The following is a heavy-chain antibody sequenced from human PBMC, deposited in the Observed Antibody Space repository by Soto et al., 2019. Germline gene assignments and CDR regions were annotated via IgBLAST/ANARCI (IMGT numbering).Heavy chain of an antibody. J-gene: IGHJ4*02. D-gene: IGHD6-13*01. CDR2: IIPILGIA. Sequence: QVQLVQSGAEVKKPGSSVKVSCKASGGTFSSYTISWVRQAPGQGLEWMGRIIPILGIAHYAQKFQGRVTITANKTTSTAYMELSSRGSEDTAVYYWAGEGQHGPQFDYWGQGTLVTVSS. CDR3: AGEGQHGPQFDY. V-gene: IGHV1-69*08. CDR1: GGTFSSYT.